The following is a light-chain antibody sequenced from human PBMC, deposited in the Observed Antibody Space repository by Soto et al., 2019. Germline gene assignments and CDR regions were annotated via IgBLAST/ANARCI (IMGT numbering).Light chain of an antibody. V-gene: IGLV2-8*01. CDR2: EVS. CDR1: SSDVGGYKY. Sequence: QSALTQPPSASGSPGQSVTISCTGISSDVGGYKYVSWYQQHPGKAPKFMIYEVSKRPSGVPDRFSGSKSGDTASLTISGLQAEDEADYYCSSYAGSSWVFGGGTKLPVL. CDR3: SSYAGSSWV. J-gene: IGLJ3*02.